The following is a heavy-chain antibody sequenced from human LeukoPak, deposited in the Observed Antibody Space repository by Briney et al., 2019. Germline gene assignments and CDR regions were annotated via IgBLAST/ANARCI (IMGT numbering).Heavy chain of an antibody. V-gene: IGHV4-39*07. CDR2: INHSGST. Sequence: SETLSLTCTVSGGSISSSSYYWSWIRQPPGKGLEWIGEINHSGSTNYNPSLKSRVTISVDTSKNQFSLKLSSVTAADTAVYYCARGLYITIFGVVRGAFDIWGQGTMVTVSS. J-gene: IGHJ3*02. CDR1: GGSISSSSYY. D-gene: IGHD3-3*01. CDR3: ARGLYITIFGVVRGAFDI.